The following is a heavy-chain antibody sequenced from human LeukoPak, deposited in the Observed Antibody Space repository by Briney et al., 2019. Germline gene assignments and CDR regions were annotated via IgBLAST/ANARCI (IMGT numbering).Heavy chain of an antibody. CDR2: IKSKTDGGTT. J-gene: IGHJ3*02. V-gene: IGHV3-15*01. Sequence: GGSLILSCASTGFTVSNAWMSWVRQAPGKGLDWVSRIKSKTDGGTTDYAAPVKGRFTISRDDSKNTLYLQMNSLKTEDTAVYYCTKNWDEAVAFDIWGQGTMVTVSS. D-gene: IGHD7-27*01. CDR3: TKNWDEAVAFDI. CDR1: GFTVSNAW.